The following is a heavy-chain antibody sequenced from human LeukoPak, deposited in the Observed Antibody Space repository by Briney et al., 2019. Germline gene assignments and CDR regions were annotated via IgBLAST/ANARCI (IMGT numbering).Heavy chain of an antibody. D-gene: IGHD4-17*01. V-gene: IGHV1-46*01. CDR2: INPSGGST. CDR1: GYTFTSYY. CDR3: ARDGKGDYVDEEVGWFDP. Sequence: ASVKVSCKASGYTFTSYYMHWVRQAPGQGLEWMGIINPSGGSTSYAQKFQGRVTMTRDTSTSTVYMELSSLRSEDTAVYSCARDGKGDYVDEEVGWFDPWGQGTLVTVSS. J-gene: IGHJ5*02.